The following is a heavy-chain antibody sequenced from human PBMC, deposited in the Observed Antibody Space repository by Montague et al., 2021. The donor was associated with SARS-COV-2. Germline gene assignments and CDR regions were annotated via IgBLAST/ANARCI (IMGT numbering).Heavy chain of an antibody. J-gene: IGHJ4*02. V-gene: IGHV6-1*01. CDR1: GDSVSSNIAT. CDR2: TYYRSKWYN. D-gene: IGHD2-2*01. CDR3: AGIPVGSKYYFDF. Sequence: CAISGDSVSSNIATWNWIRQSPSIRLEWLVGTYYRSKWYNDYAESVKSRITIDPDTSKHQFSLHLNSVTPEDTAVYYCAGIPVGSKYYFDFWGQGTLVTVSS.